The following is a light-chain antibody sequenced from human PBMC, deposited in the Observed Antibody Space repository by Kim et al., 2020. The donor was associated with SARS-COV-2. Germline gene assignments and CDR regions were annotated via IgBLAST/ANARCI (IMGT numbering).Light chain of an antibody. CDR3: QQRSSWPLT. V-gene: IGKV3-11*01. CDR1: QSISRF. CDR2: DVS. Sequence: PGERATLSCRASQSISRFLAWYQQKPGQAPRRLIYDVSNRATGIPARFSGSGSATDFTLTISSLEPEDFAVYYCQQRSSWPLTFGGGTKVDI. J-gene: IGKJ4*01.